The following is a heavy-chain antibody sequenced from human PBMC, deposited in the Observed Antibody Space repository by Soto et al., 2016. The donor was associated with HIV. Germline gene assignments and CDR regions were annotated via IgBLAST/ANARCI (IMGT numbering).Heavy chain of an antibody. CDR2: MYYSGIT. CDR1: GGSMSRSNYY. Sequence: QLQLQESGPGLVRPSETLSLICTVSGGSMSRSNYYWGWIRQPPGKGLEWIGAMYYSGITNYNPSLKSRGTISIDTSKEQVVPEAEFCDRADTAVYFXARHSPGXGLNSNRDRGLDVXGRGVLVSVS. V-gene: IGHV4-39*01. J-gene: IGHJ2*01. D-gene: IGHD2-2*03. CDR3: ARHSPGXGLNSNRDRGLDV.